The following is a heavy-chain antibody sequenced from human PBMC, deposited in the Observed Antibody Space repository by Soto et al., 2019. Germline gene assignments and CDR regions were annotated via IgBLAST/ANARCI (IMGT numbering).Heavy chain of an antibody. V-gene: IGHV3-23*01. CDR1: GFIFENFG. Sequence: GGSLRLSCAASGFIFENFGMSWVRQAPGKGLEWISSISGSGFKKYYADSVKGRLTISRDNSKSTVYLELNNLSAEDTAVYPCAKNQGVELVPLATVDWFDPWGQGSVVTVSS. J-gene: IGHJ5*02. CDR2: ISGSGFKK. CDR3: AKNQGVELVPLATVDWFDP. D-gene: IGHD1-26*01.